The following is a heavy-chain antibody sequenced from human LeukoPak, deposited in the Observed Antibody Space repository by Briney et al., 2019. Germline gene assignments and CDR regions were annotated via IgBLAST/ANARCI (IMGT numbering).Heavy chain of an antibody. CDR2: IDWDSSHI. J-gene: IGHJ4*02. CDR3: ARDRLRYLRMGHYDY. CDR1: RFTFSTSA. D-gene: IGHD3-9*01. Sequence: GGSLRLSCAASRFTFSTSAMNWVRQVPGKGLEWVSSIDWDSSHIYYAASVKGRFTISRDNGRNSVYLQMNSLRAEDTAVYYCARDRLRYLRMGHYDYWGQGTLVAVSS. V-gene: IGHV3-21*01.